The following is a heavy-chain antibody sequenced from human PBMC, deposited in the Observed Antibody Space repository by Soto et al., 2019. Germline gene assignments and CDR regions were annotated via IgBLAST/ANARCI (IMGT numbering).Heavy chain of an antibody. D-gene: IGHD4-17*01. CDR2: ISYDGSNK. CDR1: GFTFSSYV. CDR3: AKDRHDYGDGIDY. Sequence: PGGSRRLSCAASGFTFSSYVMHWGGEAPGKGLEWVAVISYDGSNKYYADSVKGRFTISRDNSKNTLYLQMNSLRAEDTAVYYCAKDRHDYGDGIDYWGQGTLVTFSS. J-gene: IGHJ4*02. V-gene: IGHV3-30*18.